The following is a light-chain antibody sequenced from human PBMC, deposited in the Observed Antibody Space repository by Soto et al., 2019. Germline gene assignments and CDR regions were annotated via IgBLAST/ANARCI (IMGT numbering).Light chain of an antibody. J-gene: IGLJ3*02. CDR2: DNY. Sequence: QSVLTQSPSVSATPGQKVSISCSNMGTNYVSWYQQLPGTAPKLLIYDNYKRPSGIPDRFSGSKSGTSVTLDITGLQTGDEADYYCGTWDSRLNVVVFGGGTKVTVL. CDR1: NMGTNY. V-gene: IGLV1-51*01. CDR3: GTWDSRLNVVV.